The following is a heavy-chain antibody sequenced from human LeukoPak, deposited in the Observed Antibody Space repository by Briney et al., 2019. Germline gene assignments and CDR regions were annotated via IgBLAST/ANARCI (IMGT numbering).Heavy chain of an antibody. J-gene: IGHJ5*02. CDR2: MNPNSGNT. CDR1: GYTFTSYD. V-gene: IGHV1-8*03. D-gene: IGHD3-10*01. CDR3: ARGQLLWFGELSENWFDP. Sequence: ASVKVSCKASGYTFTSYDINWVRQATGQGLEWMGWMNPNSGNTGYAQKFQGRVTITRNTSISTAYMELSSLRSDDTAVYYCARGQLLWFGELSENWFDPWGQGTLVTVSS.